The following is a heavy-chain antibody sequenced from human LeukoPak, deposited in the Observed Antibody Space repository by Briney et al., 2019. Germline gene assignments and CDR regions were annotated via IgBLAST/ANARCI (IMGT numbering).Heavy chain of an antibody. CDR2: IKPSSGDA. CDR3: ARKSAVFLTA. J-gene: IGHJ5*02. Sequence: GASVTVSCTASGYTFTGDQIYWLRQAPGQGLEWVGWIKPSSGDALYEQKFQGRVTMTRDKSISSAYMELSSLRSDDTAVYYCARKSAVFLTAWGQGTLVTVSS. CDR1: GYTFTGDQ. V-gene: IGHV1-2*02. D-gene: IGHD2/OR15-2a*01.